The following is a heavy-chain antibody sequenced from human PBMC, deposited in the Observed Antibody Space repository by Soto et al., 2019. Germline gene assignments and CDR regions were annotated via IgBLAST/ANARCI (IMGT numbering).Heavy chain of an antibody. CDR2: ISSTTNYI. Sequence: PGGSLRLSCAASGFTFTRYSMNWVRQAPGKGLEWVSSISSTTNYIYYGDSMKGRFTISRDNAKNSLYLEMNSLRAEDTAVYYCARESEDLTSDFDYWGQGTLVTVSS. CDR3: ARESEDLTSDFDY. CDR1: GFTFTRYS. V-gene: IGHV3-21*06. J-gene: IGHJ4*02.